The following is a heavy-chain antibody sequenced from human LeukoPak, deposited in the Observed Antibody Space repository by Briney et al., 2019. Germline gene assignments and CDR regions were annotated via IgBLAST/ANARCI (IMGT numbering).Heavy chain of an antibody. CDR1: GFTVSSNY. CDR2: IYSGGST. CDR3: ASLGYGGIAAAGTI. V-gene: IGHV3-53*01. Sequence: GGSLRLSCAASGFTVSSNYMSWVRQAPGKGLEWVSVIYSGGSTYYADSVKGRFTISRDNSKNTLYLQMNSLRAEDTAVYYCASLGYGGIAAAGTIWGQGTLVTVSS. J-gene: IGHJ4*02. D-gene: IGHD6-13*01.